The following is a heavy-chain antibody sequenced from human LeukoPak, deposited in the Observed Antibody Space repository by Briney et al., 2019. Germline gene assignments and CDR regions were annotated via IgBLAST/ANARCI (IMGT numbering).Heavy chain of an antibody. CDR2: IYTSGST. CDR1: GGSISSYY. CDR3: ARGSGPNYYYYYYMDV. J-gene: IGHJ6*03. V-gene: IGHV4-4*09. D-gene: IGHD3-3*01. Sequence: SETLSLTCTVSGGSISSYYWSWIRQPPGKGLEWIGYIYTSGSTNYNPSLKSRVTISVDTSKNQFSLKLSSVTAADTAVCYCARGSGPNYYYYYYMDVWGKGTTVTVPS.